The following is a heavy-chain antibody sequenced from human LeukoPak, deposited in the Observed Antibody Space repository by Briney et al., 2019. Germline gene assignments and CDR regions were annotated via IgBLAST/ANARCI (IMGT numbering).Heavy chain of an antibody. Sequence: GGSLRLSCAVSGITLSNYGMSWVRQAPGKGLEWVAGISDSGGRTNYADSVKGRFTISRDNPKNTLYLQMKSLRAEATAVYFCAKRGVVIRVILVGFHKEAYYFDSWGQGALVTVSS. CDR3: AKRGVVIRVILVGFHKEAYYFDS. D-gene: IGHD3-22*01. CDR2: ISDSGGRT. J-gene: IGHJ4*02. V-gene: IGHV3-23*01. CDR1: GITLSNYG.